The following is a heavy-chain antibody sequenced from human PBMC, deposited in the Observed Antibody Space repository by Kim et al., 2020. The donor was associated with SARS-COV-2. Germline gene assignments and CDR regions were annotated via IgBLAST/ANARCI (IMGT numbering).Heavy chain of an antibody. CDR2: IYSGGST. CDR3: ARGAVGDYGFYYYYGMDV. CDR1: GFTVSSNY. Sequence: GGSLRLSCAASGFTVSSNYMSWVRQAPGKGLEWVSVIYSGGSTYYADSVKGRFTISRENSKNTPYLQMNSLRAEDTAVYYCARGAVGDYGFYYYYGMDVWGQGTTVTVSS. D-gene: IGHD4-17*01. J-gene: IGHJ6*02. V-gene: IGHV3-66*01.